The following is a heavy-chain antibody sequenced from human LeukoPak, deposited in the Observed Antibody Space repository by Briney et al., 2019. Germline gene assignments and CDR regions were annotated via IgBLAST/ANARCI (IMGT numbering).Heavy chain of an antibody. Sequence: GGSLRPSCAASGFTVSSNYMSWVRQAPGKGLEWVSSISSSSSYIYYADSVKGRFTISRDNAKNSLYLQMNSLRAEDTAVYYCAKLLRSGGAGYNYPFFDYWGQGTLVTVSS. CDR3: AKLLRSGGAGYNYPFFDY. V-gene: IGHV3-21*01. J-gene: IGHJ4*02. D-gene: IGHD5-24*01. CDR1: GFTVSSNY. CDR2: ISSSSSYI.